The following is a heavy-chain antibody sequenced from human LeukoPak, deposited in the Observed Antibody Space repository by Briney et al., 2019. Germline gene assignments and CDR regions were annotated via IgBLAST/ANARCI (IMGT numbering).Heavy chain of an antibody. V-gene: IGHV4-34*01. Sequence: SETLSLTCAVYGGSFSGYYWSWIRQPPGKGLEWIAEINHSGSTNYNPFLKSRVTMSVDTSKNQFSLKLSSVTATDTAVYYCARMRDNWNVCVFDIWGQGTMVTVSS. CDR2: INHSGST. D-gene: IGHD1-1*01. J-gene: IGHJ3*02. CDR3: ARMRDNWNVCVFDI. CDR1: GGSFSGYY.